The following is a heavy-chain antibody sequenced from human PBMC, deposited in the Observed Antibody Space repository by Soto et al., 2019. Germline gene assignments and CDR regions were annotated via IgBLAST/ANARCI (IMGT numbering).Heavy chain of an antibody. CDR3: ARDQDFWSAVPGYGMDV. D-gene: IGHD3-3*01. Sequence: EVQLLESGGGLVQPGGSLRLSCAASGFTFSSYAMSWVRQAPGKGLEWVSAISSSSSYIYYADSVKGRFTISRDNAKNSLYLQMNSLRAEDTAVYYCARDQDFWSAVPGYGMDVWGQGTTVTVSS. CDR2: ISSSSSYI. J-gene: IGHJ6*02. CDR1: GFTFSSYA. V-gene: IGHV3-21*01.